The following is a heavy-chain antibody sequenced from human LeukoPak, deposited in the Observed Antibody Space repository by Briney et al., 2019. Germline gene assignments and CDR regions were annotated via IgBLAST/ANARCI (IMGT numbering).Heavy chain of an antibody. Sequence: SETLSLTCTVSGGSISSGGYYWSWIRQHPGKGLEWIGYIYYSGSTYYNPSLKSRVTTSVDTSKNQFSLKPSSVTAADTAVYYCARDGKTYDSSGYDYWGQGTLVTVSS. CDR1: GGSISSGGYY. CDR3: ARDGKTYDSSGYDY. V-gene: IGHV4-31*03. J-gene: IGHJ4*02. D-gene: IGHD3-22*01. CDR2: IYYSGST.